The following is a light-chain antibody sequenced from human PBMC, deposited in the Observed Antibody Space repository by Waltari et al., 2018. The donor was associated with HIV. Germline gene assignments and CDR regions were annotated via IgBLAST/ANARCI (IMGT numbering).Light chain of an antibody. CDR3: QVWDPSSDHVV. J-gene: IGLJ2*01. CDR2: DDS. CDR1: DIETKN. V-gene: IGLV3-21*02. Sequence: SYVLTQPHSVSVAQGQTARITCGGNDIETKNVHWYQQKPGQAHVLVVYDDSDRPSGIPERFSGSNSVNTATLTITRVEAGDEADYYCQVWDPSSDHVVFGGGTKLTVL.